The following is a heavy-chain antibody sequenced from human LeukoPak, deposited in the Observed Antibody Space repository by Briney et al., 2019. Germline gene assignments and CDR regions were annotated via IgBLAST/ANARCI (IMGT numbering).Heavy chain of an antibody. D-gene: IGHD1-1*01. CDR2: ISGSSSTI. J-gene: IGHJ6*02. V-gene: IGHV3-48*01. Sequence: GGSLRLSCAASGFTFSSYSMNWVRQAPGKGLEWGSYISGSSSTIYYADSVKGRFTISRDNSKNTLYLQMNSLRAEDTAVYYCARARGWKTYYYYYGMDVWGQGTTVTVSS. CDR3: ARARGWKTYYYYYGMDV. CDR1: GFTFSSYS.